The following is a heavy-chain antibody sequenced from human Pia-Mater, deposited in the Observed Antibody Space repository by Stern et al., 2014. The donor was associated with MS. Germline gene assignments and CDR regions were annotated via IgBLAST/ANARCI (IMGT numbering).Heavy chain of an antibody. D-gene: IGHD1-14*01. J-gene: IGHJ4*02. CDR1: GFKFSIYW. V-gene: IGHV5-51*01. CDR2: IYPGDSET. CDR3: ARQTTAWASDV. Sequence: EVQLEESGAELIRPGESLKISCKGSGFKFSIYWIAWVRQMPGKGLEWMGIIYPGDSETRYSPYFQGQVTMSADKSTSTAYLQWSSLNASDTAMYFCARQTTAWASDVWGQGTLVTVSS.